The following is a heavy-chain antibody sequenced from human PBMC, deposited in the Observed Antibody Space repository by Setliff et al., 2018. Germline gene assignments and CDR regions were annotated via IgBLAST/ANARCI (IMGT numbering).Heavy chain of an antibody. CDR3: ARDSRGLVPAAIEGSYYYYGMDV. J-gene: IGHJ6*02. V-gene: IGHV1-69*13. D-gene: IGHD2-2*02. CDR1: GGTFSSYA. Sequence: SSVKVSCKASGGTFSSYAISWVRQAPGKGLEWMGGIIPIFGTANYAQKFQGRVTITADESTSTAYMELSSLRSEDTAVYYCARDSRGLVPAAIEGSYYYYGMDVWGQGTTVTVSS. CDR2: IIPIFGTA.